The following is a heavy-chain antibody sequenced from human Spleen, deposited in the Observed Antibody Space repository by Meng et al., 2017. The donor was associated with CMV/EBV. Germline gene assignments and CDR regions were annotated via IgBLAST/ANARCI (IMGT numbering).Heavy chain of an antibody. CDR2: ISGGSTYI. J-gene: IGHJ5*02. V-gene: IGHV3-21*01. CDR3: ATEVPAALGGPWSDP. Sequence: GESLKISCAGSGATLSGYTVDWVRQAPGKGLEWVSSISGGSTYIHYAESVKGRFTVSRDSAKNSLYLQMNSLRAEDTAVYFCATEVPAALGGPWSDPWGQGTLVTVSS. D-gene: IGHD2-2*01. CDR1: GATLSGYT.